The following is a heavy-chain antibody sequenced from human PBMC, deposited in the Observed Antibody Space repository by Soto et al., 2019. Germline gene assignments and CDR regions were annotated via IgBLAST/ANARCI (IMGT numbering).Heavy chain of an antibody. J-gene: IGHJ3*01. V-gene: IGHV1-69*01. CDR1: GGIFGSHG. CDR3: VRDRRSYYSDPHDEFVASDYEV. CDR2: FIPIFRTL. D-gene: IGHD3-22*01. Sequence: QVQLIQSEAEVKKPGSSVRVSCTDSGGIFGSHGFSWVRQAPGQRLEWVGGFIPIFRTLTYTEKFQARVRIAADESTNTVYLDLSSLTSEDTAVYYCVRDRRSYYSDPHDEFVASDYEVWGQGTMVSVSS.